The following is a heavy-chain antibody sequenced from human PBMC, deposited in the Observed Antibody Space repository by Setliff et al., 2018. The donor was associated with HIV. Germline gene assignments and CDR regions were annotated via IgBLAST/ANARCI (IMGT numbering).Heavy chain of an antibody. D-gene: IGHD1-26*01. CDR1: GGSISSGSYY. J-gene: IGHJ6*02. CDR3: ARVRRGSSNNGMDV. Sequence: SETLSLTCTVSGGSISSGSYYWSWIRQPAGKGLEWIGHIYTSGSTNYNPSLKSRVTISVDTSKNKFTLRLTSVTAADTAVYYCARVRRGSSNNGMDVWGQGTTVTVSS. CDR2: IYTSGST. V-gene: IGHV4-61*09.